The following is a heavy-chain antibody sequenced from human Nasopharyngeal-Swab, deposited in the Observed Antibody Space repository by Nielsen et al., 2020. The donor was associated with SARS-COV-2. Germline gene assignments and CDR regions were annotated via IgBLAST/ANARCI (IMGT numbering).Heavy chain of an antibody. Sequence: SETLSLTCSVSGGSISSSSYYWGWIRQPPGKGLEWIGSIYYSGSTYYNPSLKSRVTISVHTSKNQFSLKLSSVTAADTAVYYCARSPSSSWSTYYYGMDVWGQGTTVTVS. V-gene: IGHV4-39*01. D-gene: IGHD6-13*01. CDR2: IYYSGST. CDR1: GGSISSSSYY. CDR3: ARSPSSSWSTYYYGMDV. J-gene: IGHJ6*02.